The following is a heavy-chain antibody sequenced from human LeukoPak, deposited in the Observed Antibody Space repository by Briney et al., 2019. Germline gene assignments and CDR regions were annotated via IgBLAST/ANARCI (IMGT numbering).Heavy chain of an antibody. V-gene: IGHV4-61*01. Sequence: SETLSLTCTVSGGSVSSSSYFWSWIRQPPGTGLEWIGYIYYSGSTNYNPSLKSRVTISVDTSKDQFSLKLSSVTAADTAVYYCARGGGVAGTPYNPYDYWGQGTLVTVSS. CDR2: IYYSGST. D-gene: IGHD6-19*01. CDR1: GGSVSSSSYF. CDR3: ARGGGVAGTPYNPYDY. J-gene: IGHJ4*02.